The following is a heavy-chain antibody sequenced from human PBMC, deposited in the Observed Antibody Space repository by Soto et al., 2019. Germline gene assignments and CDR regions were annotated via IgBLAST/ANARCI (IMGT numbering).Heavy chain of an antibody. D-gene: IGHD6-13*01. CDR2: IQTTANGETS. J-gene: IGHJ6*02. Sequence: EAQQAESRLGLLKPREAGRVSCPPCGSSLNNALMYWVRQGPGKGQECGGSIQTTANGETSDYAAPVKGRFTISRDDSKNTLFLQMNSLKTEDTAVYYCTTLRVAAAGKVFLWATDVWGQGTTVTVSS. V-gene: IGHV3-15*07. CDR1: GSSLNNAL. CDR3: TTLRVAAAGKVFLWATDV.